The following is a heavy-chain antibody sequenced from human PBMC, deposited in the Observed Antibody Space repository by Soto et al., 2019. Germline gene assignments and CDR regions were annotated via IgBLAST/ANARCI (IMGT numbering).Heavy chain of an antibody. D-gene: IGHD2-2*01. Sequence: GATVKVSCKASGGTFSSYTINWVRQATGQGLEWMGWMNPNSGNTGYAQKFQGRVTMTRNTSISTAYMELSSLRPEDTVVYYCARGKVVVVPAAMSTFYYYYMDVWGKGTTVTVSS. CDR1: GGTFSSYT. CDR3: ARGKVVVVPAAMSTFYYYYMDV. V-gene: IGHV1-8*02. CDR2: MNPNSGNT. J-gene: IGHJ6*03.